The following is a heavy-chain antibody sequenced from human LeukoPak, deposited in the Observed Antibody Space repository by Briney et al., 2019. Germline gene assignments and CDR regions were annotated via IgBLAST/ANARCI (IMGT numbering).Heavy chain of an antibody. J-gene: IGHJ3*02. CDR3: ARDRGGDAFDI. CDR1: GGSFSNYA. Sequence: ASVKVSCKASGGSFSNYAITWVRQAPGQGLEWMAWINPNSGDTVSEQKFQGRVSMTYDTSISTAYMELNRLGSDDTAVYYCARDRGGDAFDIWGQGTMVTVSS. D-gene: IGHD3-10*01. V-gene: IGHV1-2*02. CDR2: INPNSGDT.